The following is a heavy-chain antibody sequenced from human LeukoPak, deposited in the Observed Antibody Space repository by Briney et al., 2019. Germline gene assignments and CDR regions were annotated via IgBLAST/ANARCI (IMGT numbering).Heavy chain of an antibody. D-gene: IGHD3-10*01. Sequence: SETLSLTCTVSGYSISSGYYWGWIRQPPGKGLEWIGSIYHSGSTYYNPSLKSRVTISVDTSKNQFSLKLSSVTAADTAVYYCAKWGNYYGSGSYFLPYWGQGALVTVSS. CDR3: AKWGNYYGSGSYFLPY. CDR1: GYSISSGYY. V-gene: IGHV4-38-2*02. J-gene: IGHJ4*02. CDR2: IYHSGST.